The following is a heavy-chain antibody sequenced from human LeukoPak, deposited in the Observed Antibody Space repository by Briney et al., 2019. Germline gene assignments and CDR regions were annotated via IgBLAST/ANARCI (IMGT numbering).Heavy chain of an antibody. V-gene: IGHV4-34*01. CDR3: ARGPSYYDSSGYYKRKTRYFQH. CDR1: GGSFSGYY. D-gene: IGHD3-22*01. J-gene: IGHJ1*01. Sequence: SETLSLTCAVYGGSFSGYYRSWIRQPPGEGLEWIGEINHSGSTNYNPSLKSRVTISVDTSKNQSSLKLSSVTAADTAVYYCARGPSYYDSSGYYKRKTRYFQHWGQGTLVTVSS. CDR2: INHSGST.